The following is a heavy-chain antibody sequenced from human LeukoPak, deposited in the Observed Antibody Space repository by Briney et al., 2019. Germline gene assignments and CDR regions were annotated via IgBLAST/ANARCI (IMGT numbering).Heavy chain of an antibody. V-gene: IGHV3-23*01. Sequence: GGSLRLSCAASGFTFRSYAMSWVRQAPGKGLEWVSVINNSGGITYYADSVKGRFTISRDNSKNTLYLQMNSLRAEDTAVYYCATPGYSSGWYAYWGQGTLVTVFS. J-gene: IGHJ4*02. CDR3: ATPGYSSGWYAY. CDR2: INNSGGIT. D-gene: IGHD6-19*01. CDR1: GFTFRSYA.